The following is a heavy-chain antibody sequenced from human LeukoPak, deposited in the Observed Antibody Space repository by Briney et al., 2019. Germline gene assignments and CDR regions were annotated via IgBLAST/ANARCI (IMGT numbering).Heavy chain of an antibody. V-gene: IGHV4-4*07. J-gene: IGHJ6*02. CDR1: GGSISSYH. CDR2: IYTSGST. Sequence: SETLSLTCTVSGGSISSYHWSWIRQPASKELEWIGRIYTSGSTNYNPSLKSRVTMSVDTSKNQFSLKLSSVTAADTAVYYCARSPHPGGAAAGLYYYYYGMDVWGQGTTVTVSS. CDR3: ARSPHPGGAAAGLYYYYYGMDV. D-gene: IGHD6-13*01.